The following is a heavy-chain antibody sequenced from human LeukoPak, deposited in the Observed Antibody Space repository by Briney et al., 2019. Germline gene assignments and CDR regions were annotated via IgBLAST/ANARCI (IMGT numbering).Heavy chain of an antibody. D-gene: IGHD3-22*01. CDR2: IIPIFGTA. Sequence: SVKVSCKASGGTFSTYSISWVRQAPGQGLGWMGRIIPIFGTANYAQKFHGRVTITTDESTNTAYMELSSLTSEDTAVYYCARAWGGDSSGYYQGGFDYWGQGTLVTVSS. CDR1: GGTFSTYS. J-gene: IGHJ4*02. V-gene: IGHV1-69*05. CDR3: ARAWGGDSSGYYQGGFDY.